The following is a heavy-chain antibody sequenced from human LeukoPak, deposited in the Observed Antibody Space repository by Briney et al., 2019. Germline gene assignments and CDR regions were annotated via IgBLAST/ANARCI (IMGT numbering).Heavy chain of an antibody. CDR2: IYYSGST. J-gene: IGHJ4*02. D-gene: IGHD3-22*01. Sequence: SETLSLTCAVYGGSFSGYYWAWIRQAPGKGLEWIGSIYYSGSTNYNPSLKSRVTISVDTSKNQFSLKLSSVTAADTAVYYCAREPYYDSSGYYSAPPYFDYWGQGTLVTVSS. V-gene: IGHV4-59*01. CDR3: AREPYYDSSGYYSAPPYFDY. CDR1: GGSFSGYY.